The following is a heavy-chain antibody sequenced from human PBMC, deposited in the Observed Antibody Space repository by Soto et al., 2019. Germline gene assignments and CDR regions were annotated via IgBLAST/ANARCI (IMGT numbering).Heavy chain of an antibody. CDR3: VRGPPKQAY. D-gene: IGHD6-13*01. J-gene: IGHJ4*02. Sequence: GGALGVSCAASGFTFRSYAMSWVRQAPGKGLEWVSAISGSGGSTYYADSVKGRFTISRDNSKNTLYLQMNSLRAEDTAVYYCVRGPPKQAYWGQGTLVPVSS. V-gene: IGHV3-23*01. CDR1: GFTFRSYA. CDR2: ISGSGGST.